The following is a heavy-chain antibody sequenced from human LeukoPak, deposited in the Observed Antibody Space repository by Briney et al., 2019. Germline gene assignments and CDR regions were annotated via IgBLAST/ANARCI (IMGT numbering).Heavy chain of an antibody. CDR1: GFTFSSYS. CDR2: ISSSSITI. D-gene: IGHD2-15*01. Sequence: GGSLRLSCAASGFTFSSYSLNWVRQAPGKGLEWVSFISSSSITIYYADSVKGRFTISRDNAEKSPYLQMNSLRAEDTAVYYCARDRGGSYSAIDYWGQGTLVTVSS. J-gene: IGHJ4*02. V-gene: IGHV3-48*04. CDR3: ARDRGGSYSAIDY.